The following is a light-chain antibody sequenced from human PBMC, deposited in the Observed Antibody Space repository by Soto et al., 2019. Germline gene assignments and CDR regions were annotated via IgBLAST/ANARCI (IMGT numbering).Light chain of an antibody. J-gene: IGKJ1*01. CDR3: QQYNSFPWT. CDR1: QNIKNW. CDR2: EGS. Sequence: DIQMTQSPSTLSASVGDRVTITCRASQNIKNWLAWYQQRPGQAPKLLISEGSSLESGVPSTFSGSASGTEFTHTISSLQPGDFATYYCQQYNSFPWTFGQGTRVEVK. V-gene: IGKV1-5*01.